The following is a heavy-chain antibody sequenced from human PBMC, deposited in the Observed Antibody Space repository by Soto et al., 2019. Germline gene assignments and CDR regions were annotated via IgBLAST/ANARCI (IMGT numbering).Heavy chain of an antibody. Sequence: QITLKESGPALVKPTQTLTLTCTISGFSLSTGGVGVGWIRQPPGKALEWLALIYWDDDKRYSPSLRRRLTITKDTSKNQVVLTMTNIDPVDTATYYCAHSRCGGDCLQSYSSHYYYGMDVWGQGTTVTVSS. CDR2: IYWDDDK. CDR3: AHSRCGGDCLQSYSSHYYYGMDV. V-gene: IGHV2-5*02. CDR1: GFSLSTGGVG. J-gene: IGHJ6*02. D-gene: IGHD2-21*02.